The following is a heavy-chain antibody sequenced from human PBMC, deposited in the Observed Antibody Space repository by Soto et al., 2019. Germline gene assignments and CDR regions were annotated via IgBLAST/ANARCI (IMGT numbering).Heavy chain of an antibody. CDR2: IYYTGST. Sequence: QVRLQESGPGLVQPSQTLSLTCTVSGASIRSDGYYWGWIRQHPGKGLEWIGYIYYTGSTYYNPSLKSRVLISVDTSKNQFSLKLTSVTAADTAVYYCARRTMSHFDPWGQGTLVTVSS. V-gene: IGHV4-31*03. D-gene: IGHD3-10*02. J-gene: IGHJ5*02. CDR3: ARRTMSHFDP. CDR1: GASIRSDGYY.